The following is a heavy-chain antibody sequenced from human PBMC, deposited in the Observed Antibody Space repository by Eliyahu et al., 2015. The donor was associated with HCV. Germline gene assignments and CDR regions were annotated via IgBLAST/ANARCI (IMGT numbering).Heavy chain of an antibody. Sequence: QVQLQESGPGLVKPSETLSLTCTVSGYSISSGYYWGWIRQPPGKGLEWIGSIYHSGRTYYNPSLKSRVTMSVDTSKNQFSLKLSSVTAADTAVYYCAREASDGAWWDIVVVVAADAFDIWGQGTVVTVSS. V-gene: IGHV4-38-2*02. CDR1: GYSISSGYY. CDR3: AREASDGAWWDIVVVVAADAFDI. D-gene: IGHD2-15*01. CDR2: IYHSGRT. J-gene: IGHJ3*02.